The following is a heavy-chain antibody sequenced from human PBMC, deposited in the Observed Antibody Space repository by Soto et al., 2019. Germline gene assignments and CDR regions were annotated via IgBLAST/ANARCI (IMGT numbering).Heavy chain of an antibody. J-gene: IGHJ4*02. CDR3: ARGTTLVDIVVVVAATHPFDY. V-gene: IGHV4-34*01. CDR2: INHSGST. CDR1: GGSFSGYY. Sequence: SETLSLTCAVYGGSFSGYYWSWIRQPPGKGLEWIGEINHSGSTNYNPSLKSRVTISVDTSKNKFSLKLSSVTAADTAVYYCARGTTLVDIVVVVAATHPFDYWGQGTLVTVSS. D-gene: IGHD2-15*01.